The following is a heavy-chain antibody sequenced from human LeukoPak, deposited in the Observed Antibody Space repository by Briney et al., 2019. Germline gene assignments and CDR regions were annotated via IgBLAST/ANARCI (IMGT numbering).Heavy chain of an antibody. Sequence: GGSLRLSCAASGFTFSRYEMNWVRQAPGKGLEWLSYISSSGSTMYYADSVKGRITISRDNAKNSLYLQMNSLRAEDTAVYYCARVLAGATYFDSWGKGTLFTVS. CDR2: ISSSGSTM. D-gene: IGHD1-26*01. CDR3: ARVLAGATYFDS. CDR1: GFTFSRYE. V-gene: IGHV3-48*03. J-gene: IGHJ4*01.